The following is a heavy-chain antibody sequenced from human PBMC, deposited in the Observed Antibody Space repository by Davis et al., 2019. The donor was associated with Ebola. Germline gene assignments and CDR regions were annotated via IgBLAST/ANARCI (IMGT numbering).Heavy chain of an antibody. V-gene: IGHV1-18*01. Sequence: ASVKVSCKASGYTFTSYGISWVRQAPGQGLEWMGWISAYNGNTNYAQKLQGRVTMTTDTSTSTAYMELRSLRSDDTAVYYCARVPAAETDLYYYYGMDVWGQGTTVTVSS. CDR1: GYTFTSYG. CDR3: ARVPAAETDLYYYYGMDV. D-gene: IGHD2-2*01. J-gene: IGHJ6*02. CDR2: ISAYNGNT.